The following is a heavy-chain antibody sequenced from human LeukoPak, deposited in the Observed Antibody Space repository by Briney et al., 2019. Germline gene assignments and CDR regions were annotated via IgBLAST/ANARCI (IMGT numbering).Heavy chain of an antibody. CDR2: INHSGST. D-gene: IGHD3-3*01. CDR3: ARGGPHATDFWSGYYSRLRRFDP. Sequence: SETLSLTCTVSGGSFSGYYWSWIRQPPGKGLEWIGEINHSGSTNYNPSLKSRVTISVDTSKNQFSLKLSSVTAADTAVYYCARGGPHATDFWSGYYSRLRRFDPWGQGTLVTVSS. CDR1: GGSFSGYY. J-gene: IGHJ5*02. V-gene: IGHV4-34*01.